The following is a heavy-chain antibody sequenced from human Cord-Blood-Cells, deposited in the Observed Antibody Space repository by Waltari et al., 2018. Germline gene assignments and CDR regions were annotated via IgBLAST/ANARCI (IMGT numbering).Heavy chain of an antibody. CDR1: GGTFSCYA. CDR3: ARVEGYCSSTSCYAFDI. CDR2: IIPILGIA. J-gene: IGHJ3*02. V-gene: IGHV1-69*09. D-gene: IGHD2-2*01. Sequence: QVHLVQSGAEVKKSGSSVKVCSKASGGTFSCYAISWVGQAPGQGLEWMGRIIPILGIANYAQKFQGRVTITADKSTSTAYMELSSLRSEDTAVYYCARVEGYCSSTSCYAFDIWGQGTMVTVSS.